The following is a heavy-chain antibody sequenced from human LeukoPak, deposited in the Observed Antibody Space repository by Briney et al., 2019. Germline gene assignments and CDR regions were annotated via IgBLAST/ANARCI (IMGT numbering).Heavy chain of an antibody. CDR2: ISSSSSTI. D-gene: IGHD3-3*01. CDR1: GFTFSSYS. J-gene: IGHJ5*02. V-gene: IGHV3-48*01. Sequence: GGSLRLSCAASGFTFSSYSMNWVRQAPGKGLEWVSYISSSSSTIYYADSVKGRFTISRDNAKNSLYLQMNSLRAEDTAVYYCARESRVANYDFWSGYPNWFDPWGQGTLVTVSS. CDR3: ARESRVANYDFWSGYPNWFDP.